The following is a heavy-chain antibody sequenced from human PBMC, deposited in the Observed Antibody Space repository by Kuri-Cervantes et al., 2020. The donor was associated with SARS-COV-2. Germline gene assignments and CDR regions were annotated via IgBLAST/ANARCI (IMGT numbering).Heavy chain of an antibody. Sequence: GSLRLSCAVSAGSISSTNWWSWDRQPPGKGLQWIGEIYHSGSTNYNPSLKSRVTISLDKSKNQFSLTLTSVTAADTAVYYCARGGFLESNNPYYYGMDVWGQGTTVTVSS. CDR2: IYHSGST. CDR1: AGSISSTNW. CDR3: ARGGFLESNNPYYYGMDV. J-gene: IGHJ6*01. D-gene: IGHD3-3*01. V-gene: IGHV4-4*02.